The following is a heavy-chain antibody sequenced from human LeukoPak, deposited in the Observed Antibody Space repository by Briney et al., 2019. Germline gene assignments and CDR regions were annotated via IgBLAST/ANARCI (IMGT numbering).Heavy chain of an antibody. Sequence: GGSLRLSCAASGFTFSSYWMHWVRQAPGKGPVWVSHINGDGSVTGYADSVKGRFTISRDNARNTLYVQMNSLRAEDTAIYYCAKSSAAGLLPEYFQHWGQGTLVTVSS. CDR3: AKSSAAGLLPEYFQH. V-gene: IGHV3-74*01. J-gene: IGHJ1*01. D-gene: IGHD6-25*01. CDR2: INGDGSVT. CDR1: GFTFSSYW.